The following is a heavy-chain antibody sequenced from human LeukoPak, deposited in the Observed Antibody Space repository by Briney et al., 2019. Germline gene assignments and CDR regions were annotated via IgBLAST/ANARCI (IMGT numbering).Heavy chain of an antibody. D-gene: IGHD3-9*01. J-gene: IGHJ6*02. CDR2: IYSGGST. CDR3: ARDRPDYDILTGYRYYYGMDV. CDR1: GFXVSSNY. Sequence: GGSLRLSCAVSGFXVSSNYISWVRQAPGKGQEWVSVIYSGGSTYYADSVKGRFTISRDNFKNTVYLQMNSLRAEDTAVYYCARDRPDYDILTGYRYYYGMDVWGQGTTVTVSS. V-gene: IGHV3-66*01.